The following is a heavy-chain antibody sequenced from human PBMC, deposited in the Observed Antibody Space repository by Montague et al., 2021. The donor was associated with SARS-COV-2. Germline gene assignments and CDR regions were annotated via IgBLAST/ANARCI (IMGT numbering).Heavy chain of an antibody. D-gene: IGHD5-24*01. CDR3: ARDRKRWLQLNNWFDP. Sequence: ETLSLTCPVSGYSISSGYYWGWIRQPPGKGLEWIGSIYHSGSTYYNPSLKSRVTISVDTSKNQFSLKLLSSVTAADTAVYYCARDRKRWLQLNNWFDPWGQGTLVTVSS. V-gene: IGHV4-38-2*02. CDR1: GYSISSGYY. J-gene: IGHJ5*02. CDR2: IYHSGST.